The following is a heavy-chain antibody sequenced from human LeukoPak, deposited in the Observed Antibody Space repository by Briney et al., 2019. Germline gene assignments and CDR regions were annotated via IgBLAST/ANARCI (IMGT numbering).Heavy chain of an antibody. J-gene: IGHJ4*02. D-gene: IGHD2-2*01. CDR1: GYTFTGYY. CDR3: ARVPRKYCSSTSCSQYYFDY. V-gene: IGHV1-2*02. CDR2: INPNSGGT. Sequence: ASVKVSCKASGYTFTGYYMHWVRQAPGQGLEWMRWINPNSGGTNYAQKFQGRVTMTRDTSISTAYMELSRLRSDDTAVYYCARVPRKYCSSTSCSQYYFDYWGQGTLVTVSS.